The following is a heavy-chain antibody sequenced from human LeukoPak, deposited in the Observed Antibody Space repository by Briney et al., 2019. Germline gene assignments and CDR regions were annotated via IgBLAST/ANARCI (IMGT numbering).Heavy chain of an antibody. CDR3: AKGHVDTAMGRTYYYYGMDV. J-gene: IGHJ6*02. CDR2: ISGSGGST. D-gene: IGHD5-18*01. CDR1: GFTFSSYA. Sequence: GGSLRLSCAASGFTFSSYAMSWVRQAPGKGLEWVSAISGSGGSTYYADSVKGRFTISRDNSKNTLYLQMNSLRAEDTAVYYCAKGHVDTAMGRTYYYYGMDVWGQGTTVTVSS. V-gene: IGHV3-23*01.